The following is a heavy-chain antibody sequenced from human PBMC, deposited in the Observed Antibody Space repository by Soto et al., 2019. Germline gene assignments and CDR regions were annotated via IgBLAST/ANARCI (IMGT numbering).Heavy chain of an antibody. CDR2: IYNSGST. CDR1: GDSLRSGDYY. Sequence: SETLSLTCTVSGDSLRSGDYYWSWIRQPPGKGLEWIGYIYNSGSTYYEPSLRSRLTISEDLSKNQLSLRLTAVTAADTAVYYCARGVDTMAFDHWGQGTLVTVSS. J-gene: IGHJ5*02. CDR3: ARGVDTMAFDH. V-gene: IGHV4-30-4*02. D-gene: IGHD2-2*01.